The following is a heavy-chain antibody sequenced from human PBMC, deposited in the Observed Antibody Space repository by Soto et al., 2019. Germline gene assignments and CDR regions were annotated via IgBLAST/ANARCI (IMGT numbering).Heavy chain of an antibody. J-gene: IGHJ4*02. Sequence: QVQLVQSGAEVKKPGSSVKFSCKASGCTFSSYTISWVRQAPGQGLEWMGRIIPILGIANYAQKLQGRVTITADKSTSTAYMELSSLSSEDTAVYYCAREEYYYGSGAFFDYWGQGTLVTVSS. CDR1: GCTFSSYT. D-gene: IGHD3-10*01. CDR3: AREEYYYGSGAFFDY. CDR2: IIPILGIA. V-gene: IGHV1-69*08.